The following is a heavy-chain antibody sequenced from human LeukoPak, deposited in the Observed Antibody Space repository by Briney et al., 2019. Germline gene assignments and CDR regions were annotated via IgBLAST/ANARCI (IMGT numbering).Heavy chain of an antibody. CDR2: VSATGYTT. V-gene: IGHV3-23*01. J-gene: IGHJ3*02. CDR1: GFTFSSYG. D-gene: IGHD6-13*01. CDR3: VRVSSSIGAPGSDALDI. Sequence: PGGSLRLSCVASGFTFSSYGMSWVRQAPGKGLEWVSYVSATGYTTSYADSVKGRFTTSRDNSKNTLYLQMNSLKTEDTAVYYCVRVSSSIGAPGSDALDIWGQGTMVTVSS.